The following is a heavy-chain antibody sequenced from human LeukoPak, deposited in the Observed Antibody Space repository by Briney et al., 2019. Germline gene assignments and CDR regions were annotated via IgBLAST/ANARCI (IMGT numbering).Heavy chain of an antibody. Sequence: GGSLRLSCAASGFSISSYATSWVRQAPGQGLEWVSAISSSGSTYYADSVKGRFTISRDNSKNTLYLQMNSLRAEGTAVYYCAKDLTLIAVAGIDSGFDYWGQGTLVTVSS. CDR1: GFSISSYA. CDR3: AKDLTLIAVAGIDSGFDY. CDR2: ISSSGST. V-gene: IGHV3-23*01. D-gene: IGHD6-19*01. J-gene: IGHJ4*02.